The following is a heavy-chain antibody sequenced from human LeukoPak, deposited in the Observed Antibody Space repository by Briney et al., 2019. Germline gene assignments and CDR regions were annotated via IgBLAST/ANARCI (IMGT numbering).Heavy chain of an antibody. Sequence: SETLSLTCAVAGHSISSAYYWGWIRRPPGKGLEWIGSIYHTGSTYYNPSLKSRITISVDTSKNQFSLKLSFVTAADTAVYYCAREHRSGQNNWCDPWGQGTLVTVSS. D-gene: IGHD3-10*01. CDR1: GHSISSAYY. CDR2: IYHTGST. J-gene: IGHJ5*02. CDR3: AREHRSGQNNWCDP. V-gene: IGHV4-38-2*02.